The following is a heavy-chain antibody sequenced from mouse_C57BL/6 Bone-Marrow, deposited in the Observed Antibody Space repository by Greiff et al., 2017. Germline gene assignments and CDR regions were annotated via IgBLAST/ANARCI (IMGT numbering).Heavy chain of an antibody. CDR1: GFTFSDYG. V-gene: IGHV5-17*01. Sequence: DVHLVESGGGLVKPGGSLKLSCAASGFTFSDYGMHWVRQAPEQGLEWVAYISSGSSTIYYADTVKGRFTISRDNAKNTLFLQMTSLRSEDTAMYYCARMGGNNYYAMDYWGQGTSVTVSS. CDR3: ARMGGNNYYAMDY. D-gene: IGHD1-1*02. CDR2: ISSGSSTI. J-gene: IGHJ4*01.